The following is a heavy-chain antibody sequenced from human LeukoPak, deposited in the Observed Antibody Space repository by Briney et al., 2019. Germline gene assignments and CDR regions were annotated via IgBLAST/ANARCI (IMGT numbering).Heavy chain of an antibody. CDR1: GGSISSYY. Sequence: PSETLSLTCTVSGGSISSYYWSWIRQPPGKGLEWIGYIHYIGSTNYNPSLKSRVTISVDTSKNQFSLKLSSVTAADTAVYYCARGSEWLPDPFDYWGQGTLVTVSS. V-gene: IGHV4-59*01. D-gene: IGHD3-3*01. CDR3: ARGSEWLPDPFDY. J-gene: IGHJ4*02. CDR2: IHYIGST.